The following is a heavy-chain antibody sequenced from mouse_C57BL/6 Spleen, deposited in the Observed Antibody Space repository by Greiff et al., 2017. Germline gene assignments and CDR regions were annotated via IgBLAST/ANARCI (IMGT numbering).Heavy chain of an antibody. CDR3: ARSNDYERFAY. J-gene: IGHJ3*01. CDR1: GYTFTSYG. Sequence: QVQLQQSGAELARPGASVKLSCKASGYTFTSYGISWVKQRTGQGLEWIGEIYPRSGNTYYNEKFKGKATLTADKSSSTAYMELRSLTSEDSAVYFCARSNDYERFAYWGQGTLVTVSA. V-gene: IGHV1-81*01. CDR2: IYPRSGNT. D-gene: IGHD2-4*01.